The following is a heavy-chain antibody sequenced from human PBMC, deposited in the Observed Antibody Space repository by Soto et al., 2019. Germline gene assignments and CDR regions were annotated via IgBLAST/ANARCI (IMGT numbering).Heavy chain of an antibody. CDR3: ARYTDTYYSY. Sequence: ESLALTCAVSGAPISGYYWSWVRQPPGKGLEWIGYIHYSGSTKHNPPLKSRVTMSVDTSKNQFSLSLISLTAADTDVYYCARYTDTYYSYWGQGTPVTVYS. J-gene: IGHJ4*02. D-gene: IGHD1-26*01. CDR2: IHYSGST. CDR1: GAPISGYY. V-gene: IGHV4-59*01.